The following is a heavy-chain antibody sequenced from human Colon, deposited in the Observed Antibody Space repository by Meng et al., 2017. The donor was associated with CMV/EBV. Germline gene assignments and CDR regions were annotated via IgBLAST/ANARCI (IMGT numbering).Heavy chain of an antibody. J-gene: IGHJ5*02. CDR3: AKEGADNWFDP. Sequence: SETLSLTCTVSGGSTSPYYWSWIRQPPGKGLEWLGYIFHGGTTNYNSSLKSRLTISVDTSKNQVFLELRSVTAADTAVYYCAKEGADNWFDPWGQGILVTVSS. CDR1: GGSTSPYY. D-gene: IGHD4/OR15-4a*01. CDR2: IFHGGTT. V-gene: IGHV4-59*01.